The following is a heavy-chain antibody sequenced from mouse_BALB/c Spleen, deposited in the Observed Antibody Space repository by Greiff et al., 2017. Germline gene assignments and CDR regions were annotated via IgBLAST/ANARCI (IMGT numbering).Heavy chain of an antibody. V-gene: IGHV1-7*01. CDR1: GYTFTSYW. CDR2: INPSTGYT. CDR3: TRGSVRHYFDY. J-gene: IGHJ2*01. D-gene: IGHD1-1*02. Sequence: VQLQESGAELAKPGASVKMSCKASGYTFTSYWMHWVKQRPGQGLEWIGYINPSTGYTEYNQKFKDKAKLTADKSSSTAYMQLSSLTSEDSAVYYCTRGSVRHYFDYWGQGTTLTVSS.